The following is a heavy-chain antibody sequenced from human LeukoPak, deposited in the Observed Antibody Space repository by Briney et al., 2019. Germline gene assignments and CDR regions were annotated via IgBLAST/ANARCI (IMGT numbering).Heavy chain of an antibody. D-gene: IGHD1-26*01. Sequence: SETLSLTCTVSGGSISSSSYYWGWIRQPPGKGLEWIGSIYYSGSTYYNPSLKSRVTISVDTSKNQFSLKLSSVTAADTAVYYCARVLVVGATGYYVDFWGQGTLVTVSS. CDR2: IYYSGST. V-gene: IGHV4-39*07. CDR1: GGSISSSSYY. J-gene: IGHJ4*02. CDR3: ARVLVVGATGYYVDF.